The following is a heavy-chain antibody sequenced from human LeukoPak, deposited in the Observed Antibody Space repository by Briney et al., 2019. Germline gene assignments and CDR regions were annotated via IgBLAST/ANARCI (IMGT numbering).Heavy chain of an antibody. CDR1: GDALSTYY. V-gene: IGHV4-4*08. CDR3: ARDQRHSYGKYFDP. J-gene: IGHJ4*02. D-gene: IGHD5-18*01. Sequence: PSGTLSLTCSLSGDALSTYYWNWVRQTPGKGLEWIGHVTYETTAYNPSLKSRVTISLDTSKNELSLQLRSVTAADTAVYFCARDQRHSYGKYFDPWSQGILVSVSS. CDR2: VTYETT.